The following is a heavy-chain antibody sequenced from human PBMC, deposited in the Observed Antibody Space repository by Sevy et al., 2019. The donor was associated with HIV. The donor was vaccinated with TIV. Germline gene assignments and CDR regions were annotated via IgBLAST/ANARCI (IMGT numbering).Heavy chain of an antibody. CDR2: VSYDGSNT. V-gene: IGHV3-30-3*01. Sequence: GSLRLSCEAFVFAFSDYAMHWVRQVPGKGLEWLAVVSYDGSNTSYADSVKGRFTVSRDNSKNTLYLQMNSLRRDDTAVFYCARFPPQRAFDIWGQGTTVTVSS. CDR3: ARFPPQRAFDI. J-gene: IGHJ3*02. CDR1: VFAFSDYA.